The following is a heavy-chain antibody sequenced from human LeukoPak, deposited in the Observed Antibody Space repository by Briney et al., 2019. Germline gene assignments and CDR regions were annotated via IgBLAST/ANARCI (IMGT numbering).Heavy chain of an antibody. CDR2: MNPNSGNT. CDR1: GYTFTSYD. CDR3: ARGEGGYDYSVY. V-gene: IGHV1-8*01. Sequence: ASVKVSCKASGYTFTSYDINWVRQATGQGLGWMGWMNPNSGNTGYAQKFQGRVTMTRNTSISTAYMELSSLRSEDTAVYYCARGEGGYDYSVYWGQGTLVTVSS. J-gene: IGHJ4*02. D-gene: IGHD5-12*01.